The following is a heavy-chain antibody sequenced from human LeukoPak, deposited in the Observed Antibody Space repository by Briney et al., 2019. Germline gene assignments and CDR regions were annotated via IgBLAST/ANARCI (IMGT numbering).Heavy chain of an antibody. Sequence: SETLSPTCAVYGGSFSGYYWSWIRQPPGKGLEWIGEINHSGSTNYNPSLKSRVTISVDTSKNQFSLKLSSVTAADTAVYYCARHPYDFWSGYYSMGFDPWGQGTLVTVSS. CDR1: GGSFSGYY. CDR3: ARHPYDFWSGYYSMGFDP. D-gene: IGHD3-3*01. V-gene: IGHV4-34*01. CDR2: INHSGST. J-gene: IGHJ5*02.